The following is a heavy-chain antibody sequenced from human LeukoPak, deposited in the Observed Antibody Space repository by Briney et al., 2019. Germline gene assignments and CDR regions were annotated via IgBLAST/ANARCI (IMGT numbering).Heavy chain of an antibody. J-gene: IGHJ4*02. V-gene: IGHV1-2*06. CDR2: INPNSGGT. CDR3: ARAARIVVVVAAFY. CDR1: GYTFIVYY. D-gene: IGHD2-15*01. Sequence: ASVKVSCKTSGYTFIVYYMHWVRQAPGQGLEWMGRINPNSGGTNYAQKFQGRVTMTRDTSISTAYMELSRLRSDDTAVYYCARAARIVVVVAAFYWGQGTLVTVSS.